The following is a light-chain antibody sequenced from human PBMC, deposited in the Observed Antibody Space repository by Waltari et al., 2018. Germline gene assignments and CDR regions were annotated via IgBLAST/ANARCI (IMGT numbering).Light chain of an antibody. V-gene: IGKV3-15*01. CDR3: QQYTNWPPWT. CDR1: RTISSN. Sequence: ETVMTQSPATLSVSPGERATLSCRTNRTISSNLAWYQQKPGQAPRLLIYGASIRATGVPARFSGSPSGTQFTLTIHSLQSEVFAFYYCQQYTNWPPWTFGQGTNVEIK. J-gene: IGKJ1*01. CDR2: GAS.